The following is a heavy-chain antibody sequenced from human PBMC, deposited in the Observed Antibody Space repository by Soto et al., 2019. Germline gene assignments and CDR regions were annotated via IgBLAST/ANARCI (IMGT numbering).Heavy chain of an antibody. J-gene: IGHJ6*02. V-gene: IGHV1-69*01. D-gene: IGHD3-3*01. CDR2: IIPTLGTP. Sequence: QVQLVQSGAEVKKPGSSVKVSCKASGGTFSTHAISWVRQAPGHGLEWLGGIIPTLGTPNYAQKLQGRVTVTADENTSTAYMELSRLTSEETAVYYCARAAFRSGYYGYYYGMDVWGQGTAVNV. CDR3: ARAAFRSGYYGYYYGMDV. CDR1: GGTFSTHA.